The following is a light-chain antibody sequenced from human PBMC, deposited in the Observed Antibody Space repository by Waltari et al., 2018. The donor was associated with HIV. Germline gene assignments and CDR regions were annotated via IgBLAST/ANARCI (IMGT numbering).Light chain of an antibody. Sequence: QSALTQPASVSGSPGQSVNMSCTGSHSDVGKYDFVSWYQLDPGQAPHLIIYDVNTRPSGVSLRFSGSKSGNTASLTISGLQAEDEANYYCCSYAGGPFVFGSGT. CDR2: DVN. CDR3: CSYAGGPFV. CDR1: HSDVGKYDF. V-gene: IGLV2-23*02. J-gene: IGLJ1*01.